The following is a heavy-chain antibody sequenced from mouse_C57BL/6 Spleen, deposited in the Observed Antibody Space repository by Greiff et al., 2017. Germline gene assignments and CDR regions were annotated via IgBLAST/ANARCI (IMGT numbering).Heavy chain of an antibody. D-gene: IGHD1-1*01. CDR2: ISSGGDYI. CDR1: GFTFSSYA. J-gene: IGHJ4*01. V-gene: IGHV5-9-1*02. Sequence: EVKLEESGEGLVKPGGSLKLSCAASGFTFSSYAMSWVRQTPEKRLEWVAYISSGGDYIYYADTVKGRFTISRDNARNTLYLQMSSLKSEDTAMYYCTREGITTVGNAMDYWGQGTSVTVSS. CDR3: TREGITTVGNAMDY.